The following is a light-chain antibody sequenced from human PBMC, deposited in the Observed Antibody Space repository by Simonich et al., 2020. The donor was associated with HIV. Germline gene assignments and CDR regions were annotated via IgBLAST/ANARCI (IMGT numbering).Light chain of an antibody. CDR2: DAS. V-gene: IGKV3-11*01. CDR3: QYSST. CDR1: QSVGSY. J-gene: IGKJ1*01. Sequence: DIVMTQSPATLSVSPGERAALSCRASQSVGSYLAWYQRKPGQAPMLLIYDASNRATGIPARFSGSGSGTDFTLTISSLEPEDFAVYYCQYSSTFGQGTEVEIK.